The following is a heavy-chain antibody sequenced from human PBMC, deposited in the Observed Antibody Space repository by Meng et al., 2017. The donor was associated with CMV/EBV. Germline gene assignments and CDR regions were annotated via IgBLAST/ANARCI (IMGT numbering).Heavy chain of an antibody. Sequence: GESLKISCAASGFTFSDYYMSWIRPAPGKGLGWGSYISSSGSTIYYADSGKGRFTISRDNAKNSLYLQMNSLRAEDTAVYYCARGPYCSSTSCTYYFDYWGQGTLVTVSS. CDR1: GFTFSDYY. V-gene: IGHV3-11*04. CDR3: ARGPYCSSTSCTYYFDY. J-gene: IGHJ4*02. CDR2: ISSSGSTI. D-gene: IGHD2-2*01.